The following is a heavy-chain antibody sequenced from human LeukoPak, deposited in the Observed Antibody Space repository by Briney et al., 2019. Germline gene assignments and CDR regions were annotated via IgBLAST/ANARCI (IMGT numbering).Heavy chain of an antibody. CDR1: GGSISSYY. CDR3: ARAEALLAFDI. J-gene: IGHJ3*02. Sequence: SGTLSLTCTVSGGSISSYYWSWIRQPPGKGLEWIGYIYYSGSTNYNPSLKSRVTISVDTSKNQFSLKLSSVTAADTAVYYCARAEALLAFDIWGQGTMVTVSS. D-gene: IGHD2-15*01. V-gene: IGHV4-59*01. CDR2: IYYSGST.